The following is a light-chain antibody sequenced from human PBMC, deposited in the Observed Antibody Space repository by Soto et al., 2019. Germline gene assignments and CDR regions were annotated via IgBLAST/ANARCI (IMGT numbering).Light chain of an antibody. J-gene: IGLJ3*02. Sequence: TLPPSLSGSPGQSVTISCTGTRSDVGNYDLVSWYQQPPGTAPKLLIYQVSNRPSGVPDRFSGSKPGNTASLTISGLQAEDEADYYCSLKTSSATWVFGEGTKVTVL. CDR3: SLKTSSATWV. V-gene: IGLV2-18*01. CDR1: RSDVGNYDL. CDR2: QVS.